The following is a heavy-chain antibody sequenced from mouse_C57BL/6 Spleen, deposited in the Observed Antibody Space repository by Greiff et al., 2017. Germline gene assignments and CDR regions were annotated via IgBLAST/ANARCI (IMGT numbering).Heavy chain of an antibody. J-gene: IGHJ3*01. CDR3: ANYYGSS. CDR2: INPNNGGT. D-gene: IGHD1-1*01. CDR1: GYTFTDYY. V-gene: IGHV1-26*01. Sequence: VQLQQSGPELVKPGASVKISCKASGYTFTDYYMNWVKQSHGKSLEWIGDINPNNGGTSYNQKFKGKATLTVDKSSSTAYMELRSLTSEDSAVXYCANYYGSSWGQGTLVTVSA.